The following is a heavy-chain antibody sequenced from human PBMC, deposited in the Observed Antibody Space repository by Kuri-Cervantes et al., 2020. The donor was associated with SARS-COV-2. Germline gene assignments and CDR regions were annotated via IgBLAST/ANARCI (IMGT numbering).Heavy chain of an antibody. Sequence: LTCAVYGGSFSGYYWSWIRQPPGKGLEWVGRIKSKTDGGTTDYAAPVKGRFTISRDDSKNTLYLQMNSLRAEDTAVYYCARDRGAPPSFDYYYGMDVWGQGTTVTVSS. CDR2: IKSKTDGGTT. J-gene: IGHJ6*02. D-gene: IGHD3-10*01. CDR1: GGSFSGYY. V-gene: IGHV3-15*01. CDR3: ARDRGAPPSFDYYYGMDV.